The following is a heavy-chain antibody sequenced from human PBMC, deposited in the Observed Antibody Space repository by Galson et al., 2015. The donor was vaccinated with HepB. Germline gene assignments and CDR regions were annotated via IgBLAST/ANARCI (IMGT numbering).Heavy chain of an antibody. J-gene: IGHJ4*02. Sequence: ETLSLTCTVSGGSMNNYFWSWVRQAPGKGLEWIGYISYSGSTNYNPSLKSRVTISAETAKNQFSLKMSSVTAADTAVYYCATGHGYWGPGILVTVSS. CDR1: GGSMNNYF. CDR2: ISYSGST. CDR3: ATGHGY. D-gene: IGHD1-14*01. V-gene: IGHV4-59*01.